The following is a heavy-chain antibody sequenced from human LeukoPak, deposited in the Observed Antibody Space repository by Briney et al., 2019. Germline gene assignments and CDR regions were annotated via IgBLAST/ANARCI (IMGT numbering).Heavy chain of an antibody. V-gene: IGHV3-23*01. D-gene: IGHD6-19*01. CDR3: AKSPGGWYHDY. CDR2: IGTTDI. Sequence: GESLRLSCEGSGFTFSTHGMSWVRQAPGKGLEWVSSIGTTDIFFADSVKGRFAISRDNSKNMLYLQMTSLRGEDTAIYYCAKSPGGWYHDYWGQGTLAPVSS. J-gene: IGHJ4*02. CDR1: GFTFSTHG.